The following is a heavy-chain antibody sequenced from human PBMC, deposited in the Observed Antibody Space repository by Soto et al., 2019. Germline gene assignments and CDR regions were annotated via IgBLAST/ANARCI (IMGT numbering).Heavy chain of an antibody. J-gene: IGHJ6*02. CDR2: ISGSGGST. Sequence: GGSLRLSCAASGFTFSSYAMSWVRQAPGKGLEWVSAISGSGGSTYYADSVKGRFTISRDNSKNTLYLQMNSLRAEDTAVYYCAKAQGDIVATIYYYYGMDVWGQGTTVTVSS. V-gene: IGHV3-23*01. D-gene: IGHD5-12*01. CDR1: GFTFSSYA. CDR3: AKAQGDIVATIYYYYGMDV.